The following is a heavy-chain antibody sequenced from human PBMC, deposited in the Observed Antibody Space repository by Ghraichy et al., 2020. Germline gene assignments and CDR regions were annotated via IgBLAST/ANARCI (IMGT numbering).Heavy chain of an antibody. CDR2: ISSSSSYI. CDR1: GFTFSSYS. J-gene: IGHJ4*02. Sequence: GGSLRLSCAASGFTFSSYSMNWVRQAPGKGLEWVSSISSSSSYIYYADSVKGRFTISRDNAKNSLYLQMNSLRAEDTAVYYCARDEVRKWLRLYYWGQGTLVTVSS. D-gene: IGHD5-12*01. V-gene: IGHV3-21*01. CDR3: ARDEVRKWLRLYY.